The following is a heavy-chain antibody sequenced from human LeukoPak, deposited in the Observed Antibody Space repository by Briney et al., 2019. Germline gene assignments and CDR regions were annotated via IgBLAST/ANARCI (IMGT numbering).Heavy chain of an antibody. J-gene: IGHJ4*02. V-gene: IGHV1-46*01. CDR3: ARKFVGGRSGELGY. D-gene: IGHD3-10*01. CDR2: INPSGGSP. CDR1: GDTFTSYY. Sequence: GASVKVSCKAAGDTFTSYYLHWVRQAPGQELEWMGIINPSGGSPNYSQKFQGRVTMTRDTSTVTVDMELRSLRSADTALYYCARKFVGGRSGELGYWGQGTLVTVSS.